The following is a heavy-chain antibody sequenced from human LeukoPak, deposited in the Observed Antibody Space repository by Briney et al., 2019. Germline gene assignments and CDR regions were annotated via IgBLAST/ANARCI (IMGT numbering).Heavy chain of an antibody. CDR2: IRSKANSYAT. Sequence: GGSLRLSCAASGFTISGSAMHWVRQASGKGLEWVGGIRSKANSYATAYAASVKGRFTISRDDSKNTAYLRMNSLKTEDTAVYYCTRQVGGYYGSGSYYGMDVWGQGTTVTVSS. D-gene: IGHD3-10*01. CDR3: TRQVGGYYGSGSYYGMDV. CDR1: GFTISGSA. J-gene: IGHJ6*02. V-gene: IGHV3-73*01.